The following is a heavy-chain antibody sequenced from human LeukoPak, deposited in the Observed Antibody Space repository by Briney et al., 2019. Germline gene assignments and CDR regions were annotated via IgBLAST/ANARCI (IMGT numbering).Heavy chain of an antibody. D-gene: IGHD6-19*01. CDR1: GYSFTSYW. Sequence: PGESLKISCKGSGYSFTSYWIGWVRQMPGKGLEWMGIIYPGDSDTRYSPSFQGQVTISADKSISTAYLQWSSLKASDTAMYYCARQIRGIAVAGTHYYYYMDVWGKGTTVTISS. V-gene: IGHV5-51*01. CDR3: ARQIRGIAVAGTHYYYYMDV. J-gene: IGHJ6*03. CDR2: IYPGDSDT.